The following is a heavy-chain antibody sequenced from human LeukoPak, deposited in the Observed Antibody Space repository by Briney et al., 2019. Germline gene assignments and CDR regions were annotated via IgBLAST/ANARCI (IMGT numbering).Heavy chain of an antibody. D-gene: IGHD2-2*01. CDR3: AKDFDVLVVVPAVDLDY. CDR2: ISYDGSNK. V-gene: IGHV3-30*18. CDR1: GFTFSSYG. J-gene: IGHJ4*02. Sequence: PGGSLRLSCAASGFTFSSYGMHWVRQAPGKGLEWVAVISYDGSNKYYADSVKGRFTISRDNSKNTLYLQMNSLRAEDTAVYYCAKDFDVLVVVPAVDLDYWGQGTLVIVSS.